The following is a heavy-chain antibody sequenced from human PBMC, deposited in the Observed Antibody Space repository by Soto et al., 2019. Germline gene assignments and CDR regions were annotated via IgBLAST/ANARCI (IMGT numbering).Heavy chain of an antibody. V-gene: IGHV3-33*01. Sequence: QVQLVESGGGVVQPGRSLRLSCAASGFTFSNYGMHWVRQAPGKGLEWVAIIWYDGSNDYYVDSVKGRFTISRDNSKNTQSLQMNSLRAEHTAVYYCARDRWEFQLFYYGLDVWGQGTTVTVSS. CDR3: ARDRWEFQLFYYGLDV. CDR1: GFTFSNYG. J-gene: IGHJ6*02. D-gene: IGHD1-26*01. CDR2: IWYDGSND.